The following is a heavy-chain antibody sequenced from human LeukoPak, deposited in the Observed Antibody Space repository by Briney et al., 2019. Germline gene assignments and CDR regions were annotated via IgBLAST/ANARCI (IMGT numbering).Heavy chain of an antibody. CDR2: ISSSSSYI. J-gene: IGHJ4*02. V-gene: IGHV3-21*01. D-gene: IGHD6-13*01. Sequence: GGSLRLSCAASGFTFSNYSMNWVRQAPGKGLEWVSSISSSSSYIYYADSVKGRFTISRDNAKNSLYLQMNSLRAEDTAVYYCARASGYSSSWSRSEFDYWGQGTLVTVSS. CDR3: ARASGYSSSWSRSEFDY. CDR1: GFTFSNYS.